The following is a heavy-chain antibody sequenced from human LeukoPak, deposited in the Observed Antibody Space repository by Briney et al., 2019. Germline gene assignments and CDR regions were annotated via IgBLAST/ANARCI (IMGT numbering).Heavy chain of an antibody. CDR1: GGTFSRYA. J-gene: IGHJ4*02. CDR3: ARDRPYTGGWRGFDY. D-gene: IGHD6-19*01. Sequence: GSSVKVSCKASGGTFSRYAISWVRQVPGQGLEWMGGIIPMFGIANYAQKFQGRVTITADESTSTAYMELSSLRSEDTAVYYCARDRPYTGGWRGFDYWGQGTLVTVSS. V-gene: IGHV1-69*01. CDR2: IIPMFGIA.